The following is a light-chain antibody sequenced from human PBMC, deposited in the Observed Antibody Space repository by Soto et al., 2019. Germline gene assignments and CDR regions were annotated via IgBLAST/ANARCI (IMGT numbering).Light chain of an antibody. CDR2: EVS. V-gene: IGLV2-23*02. Sequence: QSVLTQPASVSGSPRQSITISCTGTSNYNLVSWYQQHPGKAPKLVIYEVSERPSGVSNRFSGSKSGNTASLTISGLQAEDEADYYCCSYPGSSILYVFGTGTKLTVL. J-gene: IGLJ1*01. CDR3: CSYPGSSILYV. CDR1: SNYNL.